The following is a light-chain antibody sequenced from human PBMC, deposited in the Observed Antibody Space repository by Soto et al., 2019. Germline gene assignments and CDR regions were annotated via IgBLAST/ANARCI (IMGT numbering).Light chain of an antibody. CDR3: CSYASGSTWV. V-gene: IGLV2-23*01. CDR2: EGI. Sequence: QSALTQPASVSGSPGQSITVSCTGTSDDVGSYNLVSWYQHHPGKAPKLMIYEGIKRPSGISSRFSGSTSGNTASLTISGLQAEDEADYYCCSYASGSTWVFGGGTKLTVL. J-gene: IGLJ3*02. CDR1: SDDVGSYNL.